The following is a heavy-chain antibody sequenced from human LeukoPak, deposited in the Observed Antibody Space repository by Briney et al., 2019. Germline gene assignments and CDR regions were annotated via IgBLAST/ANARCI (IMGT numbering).Heavy chain of an antibody. CDR2: IKQDGSEK. D-gene: IGHD3-10*01. CDR3: ARAYRGYYYYYYMDV. Sequence: GGSLRLSCAASGFIFSTYWMTWVRQAPGKGLEWVANIKQDGSEKYYVDSVKGRFTISRDNAKNSLYLQMNSLRAEDTAVYYCARAYRGYYYYYYMDVWGKGTTVTVSS. V-gene: IGHV3-7*01. J-gene: IGHJ6*03. CDR1: GFIFSTYW.